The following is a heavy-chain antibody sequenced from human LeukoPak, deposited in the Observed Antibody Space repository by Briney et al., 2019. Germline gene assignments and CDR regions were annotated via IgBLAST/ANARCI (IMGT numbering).Heavy chain of an antibody. CDR1: GGSISSTYY. Sequence: SETLSLTCTVSGGSISSTYYWDWIRQPPGKGLEWIGSIYYSGTTYYNPSLKSRVTISVDTSKNQFSLKLSSVTAADTAVYYCARGGYGSGWDYMDVWGKGTTVTVSS. J-gene: IGHJ6*03. CDR2: IYYSGTT. V-gene: IGHV4-39*07. CDR3: ARGGYGSGWDYMDV. D-gene: IGHD3-10*01.